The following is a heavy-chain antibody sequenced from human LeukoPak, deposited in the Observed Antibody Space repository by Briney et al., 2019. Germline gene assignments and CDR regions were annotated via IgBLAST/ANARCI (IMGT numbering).Heavy chain of an antibody. CDR1: GYTFTSYD. CDR2: MNPNSGNT. J-gene: IGHJ6*02. CDR3: ARGVLRYFDWSLSPGMDV. Sequence: ASVKVSCKASGYTFTSYDINWVRQATGQGLEWMGWMNPNSGNTGYAQKFQGRVTMTRNTSISTAYMELSSLRSEDTAVYYCARGVLRYFDWSLSPGMDVWGQGTTVTVSS. V-gene: IGHV1-8*01. D-gene: IGHD3-9*01.